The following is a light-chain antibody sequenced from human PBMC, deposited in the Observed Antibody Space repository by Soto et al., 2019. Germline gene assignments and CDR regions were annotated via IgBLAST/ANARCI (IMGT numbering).Light chain of an antibody. J-gene: IGKJ1*01. CDR3: QQYETSSWT. CDR2: DTS. Sequence: EIVLTQSPGTLSLSPGERATLSCRASQSVSSSHLGWFQQKPGQAPRLLIYDTSSRATGIPARFSGSGSGTDFTLTISRLEPEDFAVYYCQQYETSSWTFGQGSKVEMK. V-gene: IGKV3-20*01. CDR1: QSVSSSH.